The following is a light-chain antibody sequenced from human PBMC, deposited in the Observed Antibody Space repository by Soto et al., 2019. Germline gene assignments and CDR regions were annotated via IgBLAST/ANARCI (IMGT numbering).Light chain of an antibody. CDR2: GAS. CDR3: QQYGSSQT. Sequence: MTQSPSTLSASVGERVIITCRASQSISGWLAWYQQKPGQAPRLLIYGASTRATGIPARFSGSGSGTEFTPTISRLEPEDFAVYYCQQYGSSQTFGQGTKVDIK. CDR1: QSISGW. V-gene: IGKV3-15*01. J-gene: IGKJ1*01.